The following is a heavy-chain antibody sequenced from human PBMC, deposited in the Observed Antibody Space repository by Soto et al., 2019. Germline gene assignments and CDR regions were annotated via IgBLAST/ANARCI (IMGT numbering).Heavy chain of an antibody. CDR1: GGTFSTHA. J-gene: IGHJ6*02. V-gene: IGHV1-69*13. CDR2: IIPISGTT. D-gene: IGHD2-15*01. Sequence: SVTVSCKASGGTFSTHAIIWVRQAPGHGLEWMGGIIPISGTTYYTQKFQGRVTITADEPTSTAFMELSSLKSEDTAVFYCARGYCSGGNCYSGMDVWVQGTMVTVSS. CDR3: ARGYCSGGNCYSGMDV.